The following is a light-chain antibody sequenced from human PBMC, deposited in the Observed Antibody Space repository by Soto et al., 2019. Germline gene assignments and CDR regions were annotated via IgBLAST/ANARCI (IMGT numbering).Light chain of an antibody. CDR2: AGS. CDR3: QQSYSAVALT. Sequence: DLQMTQSPSSLSASVGDRVTITCRASQSISNYLNWYQQKPGKAPKLLIYAGSSLQSGVPSRFSGSGSGTDFTLTISSLEPEDFATYYCQQSYSAVALTFGGGAKVEI. J-gene: IGKJ4*01. V-gene: IGKV1-39*01. CDR1: QSISNY.